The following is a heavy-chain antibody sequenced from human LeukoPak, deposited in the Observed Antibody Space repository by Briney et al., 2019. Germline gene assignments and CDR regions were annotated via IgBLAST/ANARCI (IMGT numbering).Heavy chain of an antibody. CDR2: TYYRSRWFN. J-gene: IGHJ6*02. V-gene: IGHV6-1*01. CDR3: TRSRNNAMDV. CDR1: GDSVSASSVG. Sequence: SQTLSLTCVISGDSVSASSVGWHWIRQSPSRGLEWLGKTYYRSRWFNDYGESVESRISINPDTSKNQFSLQLNSVTPEDTAVYYCTRSRNNAMDVWGQGTTVTVS.